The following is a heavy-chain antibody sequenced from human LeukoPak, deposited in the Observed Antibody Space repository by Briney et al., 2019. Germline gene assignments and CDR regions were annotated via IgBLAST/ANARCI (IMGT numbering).Heavy chain of an antibody. CDR1: GFTFSDYS. J-gene: IGHJ6*02. CDR2: ISGSGGST. CDR3: AKSQKDYYYGMDV. Sequence: GGSLRLSCAASGFTFSDYSMNWVRQAPGKGLEWVSAISGSGGSTYYADSVKGRFTISRDNSKNTLYLQMNSLRAEDTAVYYCAKSQKDYYYGMDVWGQGTTVTVSS. V-gene: IGHV3-23*01.